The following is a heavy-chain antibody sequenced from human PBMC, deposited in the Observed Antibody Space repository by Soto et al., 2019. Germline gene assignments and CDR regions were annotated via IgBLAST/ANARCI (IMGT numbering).Heavy chain of an antibody. CDR3: AREGVPYRYQGHAFKCSFDL. D-gene: IGHD3-16*02. V-gene: IGHV3-33*01. CDR2: IWYDGSNK. Sequence: QVQLVESGGGVVQPGRSLRLSCAASGFTFSDYGMHWVRQAPGKGLEWVTVIWYDGSNKYYADSVKGRFTISRDNSKHTHYLQMISLRCEDTAVYYCAREGVPYRYQGHAFKCSFDLWGRGTLVTVSS. CDR1: GFTFSDYG. J-gene: IGHJ2*01.